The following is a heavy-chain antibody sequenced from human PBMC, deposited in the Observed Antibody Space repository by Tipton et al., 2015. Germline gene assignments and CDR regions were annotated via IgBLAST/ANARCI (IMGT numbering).Heavy chain of an antibody. CDR3: ARLEEDCSDNICFAFDP. CDR2: VFHTGAT. Sequence: TLSLTCNVTGGSINRYYWSWIRQPPGKGLQWVGNVFHTGATSYNSSLKSRLTFSIDTSKNQVSLRLSSVTAADTAVYYCARLEEDCSDNICFAFDPWGQGTLVTVSS. V-gene: IGHV4-59*08. J-gene: IGHJ5*02. D-gene: IGHD2-2*01. CDR1: GGSINRYY.